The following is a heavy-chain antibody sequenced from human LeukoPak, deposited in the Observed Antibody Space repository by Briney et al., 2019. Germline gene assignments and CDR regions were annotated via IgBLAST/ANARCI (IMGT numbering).Heavy chain of an antibody. Sequence: GGSLRLSCAASGFTFSSHWMNWVRQAPGKGLEWVANIKQDGSEIYYLDSVKGRFTISRDNAKNSLYLQMNSLRVEDTAVYYCARAVDDNVWGSYRPPGHWGQGTLVTVSS. CDR2: IKQDGSEI. CDR1: GFTFSSHW. J-gene: IGHJ4*02. D-gene: IGHD3-16*02. V-gene: IGHV3-7*05. CDR3: ARAVDDNVWGSYRPPGH.